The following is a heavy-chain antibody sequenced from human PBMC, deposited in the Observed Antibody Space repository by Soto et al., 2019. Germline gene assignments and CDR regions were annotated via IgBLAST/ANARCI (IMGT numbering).Heavy chain of an antibody. D-gene: IGHD6-13*01. CDR3: ARGAAAAGTYYYYYGMDV. J-gene: IGHJ6*02. Sequence: GGSLRLSCAASGFTVSSNYMSWVRQAPGKGLEWVSVIYSGGSTYYADSVKGRFTISRHNSKNTLYLQMNSLRAEDTAVYYCARGAAAAGTYYYYYGMDVWGQGTTVTVSS. V-gene: IGHV3-53*04. CDR2: IYSGGST. CDR1: GFTVSSNY.